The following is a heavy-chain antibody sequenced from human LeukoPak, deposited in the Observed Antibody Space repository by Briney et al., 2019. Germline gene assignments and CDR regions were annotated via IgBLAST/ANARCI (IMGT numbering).Heavy chain of an antibody. D-gene: IGHD3-22*01. CDR2: INPNSGGT. Sequence: ASVKVSCKASGYIFTGYYIHWVRQAPGQGLEWMGWINPNSGGTKYAQKFQGRATMTRDTSISTGNMELSRLTSDDTAVYYCARGLYDSRGYHHVDYWGQGTLVTVSS. V-gene: IGHV1-2*02. J-gene: IGHJ4*02. CDR3: ARGLYDSRGYHHVDY. CDR1: GYIFTGYY.